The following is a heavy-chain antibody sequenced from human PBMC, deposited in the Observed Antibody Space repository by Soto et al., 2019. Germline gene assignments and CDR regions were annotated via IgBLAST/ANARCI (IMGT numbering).Heavy chain of an antibody. CDR1: GGSVSTSSNY. CDR3: ARGPVGRDFVVVVAAPPVSYFDY. CDR2: IYYSGST. Sequence: SETLSLTCTVSGGSVSTSSNYWDWIRQPPGKGLEWIASIYYSGSTYYKPSLKSRVSISMDTSKNQFSLKLSSVTAADRAVYYWARGPVGRDFVVVVAAPPVSYFDYWGQETLVTVS. V-gene: IGHV4-39*01. D-gene: IGHD2-15*01. J-gene: IGHJ4*02.